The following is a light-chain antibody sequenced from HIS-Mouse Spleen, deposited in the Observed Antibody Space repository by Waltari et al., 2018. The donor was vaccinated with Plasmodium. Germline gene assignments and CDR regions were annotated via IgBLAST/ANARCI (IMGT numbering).Light chain of an antibody. CDR1: SDINVGSYN. CDR2: YYSGSDK. V-gene: IGLV5-37*01. CDR3: MIWPSNASGV. J-gene: IGLJ3*02. Sequence: QPVLTQPPSSSASPGESARLTCTLPSDINVGSYNIYWYQQKQGSPPRYLLYYYSGSDKGQGSGVPSRFSGSKDASANTGILLISGLQSEDEADYYCMIWPSNASGVFGGGTKLTVL.